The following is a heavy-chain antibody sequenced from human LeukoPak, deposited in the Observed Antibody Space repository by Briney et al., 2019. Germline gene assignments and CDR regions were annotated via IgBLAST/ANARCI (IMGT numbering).Heavy chain of an antibody. Sequence: KPSETLSLTCTVSGGSISSYYWSWIRQPAGKGLEWIGRIYTSGSTNYNPSLKGRVTISVDKSKNQFSLKLSSVTAADTAVYYCARYLGYSSSVRRYDYYSMDVWGKGTTVTVSS. J-gene: IGHJ6*03. CDR1: GGSISSYY. CDR3: ARYLGYSSSVRRYDYYSMDV. CDR2: IYTSGST. D-gene: IGHD6-6*01. V-gene: IGHV4-4*07.